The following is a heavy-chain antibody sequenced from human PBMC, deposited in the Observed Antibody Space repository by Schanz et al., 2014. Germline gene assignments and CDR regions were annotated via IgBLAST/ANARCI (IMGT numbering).Heavy chain of an antibody. CDR2: ISGTTTYT. CDR1: GFTFSDYY. D-gene: IGHD6-13*01. CDR3: AREQIMAAAGLVDY. V-gene: IGHV3-11*05. J-gene: IGHJ4*01. Sequence: QVQLVESGGGLVKPGGSLRLSCAASGFTFSDYYMSWIRQAPGKGLEWVSYISGTTTYTNYADSVKGRFTISRDNAKNSHYQQMNSLRAEDTAVYYGAREQIMAAAGLVDYWGHGTLVTVSS.